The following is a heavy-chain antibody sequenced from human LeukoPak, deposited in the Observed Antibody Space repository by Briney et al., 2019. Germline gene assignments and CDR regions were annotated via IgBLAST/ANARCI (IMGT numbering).Heavy chain of an antibody. Sequence: GGSLRLSCAASGFTFSSYWMSWVRQAPGKGLEWVADIKQDGSEKYYVDSVKGRFTISRDNAKNSLYLQMNSLSAEDTAVYYCARESGDVVVPAFDIWGQGTMVTVSS. V-gene: IGHV3-7*04. CDR3: ARESGDVVVPAFDI. CDR2: IKQDGSEK. D-gene: IGHD2-2*01. CDR1: GFTFSSYW. J-gene: IGHJ3*02.